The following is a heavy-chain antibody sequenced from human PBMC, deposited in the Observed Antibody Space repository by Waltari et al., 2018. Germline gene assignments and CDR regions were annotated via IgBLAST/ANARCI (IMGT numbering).Heavy chain of an antibody. Sequence: QVQLVQSGAEVKKPEASVKVSCKASGYSFTNYYIHWVRQAPGQGLEWMGIIDPSGDSTNYAQKFQGRVTMTRDTSTSTVYMELSSLRSEDTAVYYCARDSSTPRVYYYGMDVWGQGTTVTVSS. CDR3: ARDSSTPRVYYYGMDV. D-gene: IGHD2-2*01. CDR2: IDPSGDST. J-gene: IGHJ6*02. CDR1: GYSFTNYY. V-gene: IGHV1-46*01.